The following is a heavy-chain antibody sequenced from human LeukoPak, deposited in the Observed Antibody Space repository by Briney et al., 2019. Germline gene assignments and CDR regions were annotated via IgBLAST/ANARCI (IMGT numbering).Heavy chain of an antibody. V-gene: IGHV4-39*01. CDR3: ARQVSDYYYYYIDV. D-gene: IGHD5/OR15-5a*01. Sequence: PSETLSLTCTVSGGSISSTNYYLDWIRQSPGKGPEWIGSIYYSETTYYNPSLESRFTISIDTSKNQFSLQLSSVTAADTALYFCARQVSDYYYYYIDVWGKGTTVTVSS. J-gene: IGHJ6*03. CDR1: GGSISSTNYY. CDR2: IYYSETT.